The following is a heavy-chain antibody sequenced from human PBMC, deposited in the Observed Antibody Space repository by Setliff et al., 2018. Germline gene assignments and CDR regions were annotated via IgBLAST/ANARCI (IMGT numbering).Heavy chain of an antibody. D-gene: IGHD1-1*01. J-gene: IGHJ4*02. Sequence: PSETLSLTCTVSDGSLSTYYWSWIRQPPGKGLEFIGYVYYSGTTYSNPSLKSRVTMSVDTSKNQFSLRLNSVTASDTAVYYCATTGTYRYFDYWGQGTLVTVSS. V-gene: IGHV4-59*04. CDR1: DGSLSTYY. CDR3: ATTGTYRYFDY. CDR2: VYYSGTT.